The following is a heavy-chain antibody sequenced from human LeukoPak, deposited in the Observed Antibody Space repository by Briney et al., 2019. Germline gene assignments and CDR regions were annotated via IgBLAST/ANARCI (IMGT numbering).Heavy chain of an antibody. CDR1: GGSISRYY. D-gene: IGHD3-10*01. CDR3: ARLRNYGSGNYYKDY. J-gene: IGHJ4*02. CDR2: IYYSGSA. Sequence: SETLSLTCTVSGGSISRYYWSWIRQPPGKGLEWSGDIYYSGSANYNPSLKSRVTISVDTSKNQFSLKLSSVTAADTAVYYCARLRNYGSGNYYKDYWGQGALVTVSS. V-gene: IGHV4-59*08.